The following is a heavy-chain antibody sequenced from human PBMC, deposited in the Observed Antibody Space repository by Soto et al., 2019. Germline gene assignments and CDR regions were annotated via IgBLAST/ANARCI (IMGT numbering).Heavy chain of an antibody. Sequence: QVQLVQSGAEVKKPGASVKVSCKASGYTFTSYGISWVRQAPGQGLEWMGWISAYNGNTNYAQKLQGRVTMTTDTSTSTAYVELRSLRSDDTAVYYCARGLLEWLSNYYYYGMDVWGQGTTVTVSS. V-gene: IGHV1-18*01. CDR1: GYTFTSYG. D-gene: IGHD3-3*01. CDR3: ARGLLEWLSNYYYYGMDV. J-gene: IGHJ6*02. CDR2: ISAYNGNT.